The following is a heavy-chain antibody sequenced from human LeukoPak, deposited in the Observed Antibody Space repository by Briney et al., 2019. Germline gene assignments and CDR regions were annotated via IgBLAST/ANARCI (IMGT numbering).Heavy chain of an antibody. CDR2: INHSGST. Sequence: GSLRLSCAASGFTFSDYYMSWIRQPPGKGLEWIGEINHSGSTNYNPSLKSRVTISVDTSKNQFSLKLSSVTAADTAVYYCARGAYGGWTYYYYYGMDVWGQGTTVTVSS. D-gene: IGHD6-19*01. V-gene: IGHV4-34*01. J-gene: IGHJ6*02. CDR1: GFTFSDYY. CDR3: ARGAYGGWTYYYYYGMDV.